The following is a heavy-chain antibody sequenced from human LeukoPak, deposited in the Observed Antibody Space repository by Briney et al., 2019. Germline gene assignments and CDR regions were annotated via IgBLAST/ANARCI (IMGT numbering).Heavy chain of an antibody. CDR2: IYYSGST. D-gene: IGHD2-15*01. Sequence: SQTLSLTCTVSGGSISSGGYYWSWIRQHPGKGLEWIGYIYYSGSTYYNPSLRSRVTISVDTSKNQFSLKLSSVTAADTAVYYCARDTGWSSDYWGQGTLVTVSS. J-gene: IGHJ4*02. CDR3: ARDTGWSSDY. CDR1: GGSISSGGYY. V-gene: IGHV4-31*03.